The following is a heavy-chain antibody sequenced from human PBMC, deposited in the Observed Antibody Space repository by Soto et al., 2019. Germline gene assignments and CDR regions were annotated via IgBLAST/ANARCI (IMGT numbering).Heavy chain of an antibody. J-gene: IGHJ4*02. CDR2: ISAGGNTK. CDR3: AKESGGERYAAYFDL. V-gene: IGHV3-30*18. CDR1: GFTLSNIG. D-gene: IGHD2-21*01. Sequence: QVQLVESGGGVAQPGTSLRLACAASGFTLSNIGMQWVRQAPGKGLEWVAVISAGGNTKYYADSVKGRFTISRDNSKNTLFLQMNSLRTEDTAVYYCAKESGGERYAAYFDLWGQGTLATVSA.